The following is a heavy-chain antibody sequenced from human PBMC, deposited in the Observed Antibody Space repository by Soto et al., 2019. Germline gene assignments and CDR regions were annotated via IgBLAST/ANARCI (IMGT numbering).Heavy chain of an antibody. Sequence: SETLSLTCTVSGGSISSSSYYWGWIRQPPGKGLEWIGSIYYSGSTYYNPSLKSRVTISVDTSKNQFSLKLSSVTAADTAVYYCAAILVGYFDYWGQGTLVTVSS. D-gene: IGHD3-3*01. CDR3: AAILVGYFDY. CDR2: IYYSGST. J-gene: IGHJ4*02. CDR1: GGSISSSSYY. V-gene: IGHV4-39*01.